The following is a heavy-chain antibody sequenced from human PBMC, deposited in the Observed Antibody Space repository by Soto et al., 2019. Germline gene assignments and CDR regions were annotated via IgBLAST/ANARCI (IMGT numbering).Heavy chain of an antibody. J-gene: IGHJ4*02. CDR2: IYYSGST. V-gene: IGHV4-39*01. CDR3: ARQTWTRGDYYGSGSYYNVGLYYFDY. D-gene: IGHD3-10*01. Sequence: QLQLQESGPGLVKPSETLSLTCTVSGGSISSSSYYWGWIRQPPGKGLEWIGSIYYSGSTYYNPSLKRRVTISVDTSKNQFSLKLSSVTAADTAVYYCARQTWTRGDYYGSGSYYNVGLYYFDYWGQGTLVTVSS. CDR1: GGSISSSSYY.